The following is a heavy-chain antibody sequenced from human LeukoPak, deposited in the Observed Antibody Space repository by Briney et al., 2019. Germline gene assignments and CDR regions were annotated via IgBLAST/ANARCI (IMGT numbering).Heavy chain of an antibody. CDR1: GFTFSSYA. Sequence: GGSLRLSCAASGFTFSSYAMHWVRQAPGKGLEWVSVIYSDGSTYYADSVKGRFTISRDNSKNTVYLRMNSLRAEDTAVYYCARDPGYDYGYDYWGQGTLVTVSS. CDR2: IYSDGST. V-gene: IGHV3-66*01. D-gene: IGHD5-18*01. J-gene: IGHJ4*02. CDR3: ARDPGYDYGYDY.